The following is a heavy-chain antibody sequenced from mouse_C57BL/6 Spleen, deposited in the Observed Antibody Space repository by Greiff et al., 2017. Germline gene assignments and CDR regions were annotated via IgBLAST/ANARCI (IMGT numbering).Heavy chain of an antibody. J-gene: IGHJ4*01. D-gene: IGHD1-1*01. CDR1: GYTFTSYW. CDR3: ARFYYGSSNYAMDY. Sequence: QVQLQQPGAELVKPGASVKLSCKASGYTFTSYWMQWVKQRPGPGLEWIGEIDPSDSYTNYNQKFKGKATLTVDTSSSTAYMQLSSLTSEDSAVYYCARFYYGSSNYAMDYWGQGTSVTVSS. CDR2: IDPSDSYT. V-gene: IGHV1-50*01.